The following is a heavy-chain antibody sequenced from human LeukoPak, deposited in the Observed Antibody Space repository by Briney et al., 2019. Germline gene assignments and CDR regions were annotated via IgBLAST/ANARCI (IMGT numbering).Heavy chain of an antibody. D-gene: IGHD5-12*01. V-gene: IGHV3-15*01. J-gene: IGHJ4*02. Sequence: GGSLRLSCAASGFSFRNEWMRWVRQAPGKGLEWVGRINTKSGGQTTDYAAPVKGRFTISRDDSENTLYLQMNSLKTGDTGVYYCTVGHYSGLWGQGTLVTVSS. CDR3: TVGHYSGL. CDR1: GFSFRNEW. CDR2: INTKSGGQTT.